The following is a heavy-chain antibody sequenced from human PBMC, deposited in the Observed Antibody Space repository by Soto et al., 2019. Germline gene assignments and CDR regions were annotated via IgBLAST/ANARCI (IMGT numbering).Heavy chain of an antibody. V-gene: IGHV4-34*01. Sequence: SETLSLTCAVYGGSFSGYYWSWIRQPPGKGLEWIGEINHSGSTNYNPSLKSRVTISVDTSKNQFSLKLSSVTAADTAVYYCARVRRLGYCSGGSCYFNWFDPWGQGTLVTVSS. D-gene: IGHD2-15*01. CDR2: INHSGST. J-gene: IGHJ5*02. CDR3: ARVRRLGYCSGGSCYFNWFDP. CDR1: GGSFSGYY.